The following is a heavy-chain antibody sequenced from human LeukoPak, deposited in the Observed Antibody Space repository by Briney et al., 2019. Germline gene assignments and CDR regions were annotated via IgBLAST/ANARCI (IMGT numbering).Heavy chain of an antibody. D-gene: IGHD3-3*01. V-gene: IGHV4-61*02. J-gene: IGHJ6*03. CDR3: ARSYYDFWSGYYYYHYMDV. CDR1: GGSISSGCYY. Sequence: SQTLSLTCTVSGGSISSGCYYWSWIRQPAGKGLEWIGRIYTSGSTNYNPSLKSRVTISVDTSKNQFSLKLSSVTAADTAVYYCARSYYDFWSGYYYYHYMDVWGKGTTVTVSS. CDR2: IYTSGST.